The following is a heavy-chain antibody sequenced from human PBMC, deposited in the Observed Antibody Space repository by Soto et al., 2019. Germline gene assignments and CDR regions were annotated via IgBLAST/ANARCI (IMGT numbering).Heavy chain of an antibody. Sequence: SETLSLTCTVSGGSISSSSYYWGWIRQPPGNGLEWIGSIYYSGSTYYNPSLKSRVTISVDTSKNHFSLKLNSVTAADTAVYYCARDLWGYCGTDCYPLDVWGQGTTVTVSS. CDR3: ARDLWGYCGTDCYPLDV. V-gene: IGHV4-39*02. CDR2: IYYSGST. CDR1: GGSISSSSYY. D-gene: IGHD2-21*02. J-gene: IGHJ6*02.